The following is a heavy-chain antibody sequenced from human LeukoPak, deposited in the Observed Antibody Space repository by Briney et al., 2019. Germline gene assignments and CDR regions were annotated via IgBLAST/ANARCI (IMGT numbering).Heavy chain of an antibody. V-gene: IGHV3-23*01. D-gene: IGHD2-2*01. CDR2: ISGSGGST. J-gene: IGHJ4*02. CDR1: GFTFSSYA. Sequence: GGSLRLSCAASGFTFSSYAMSWVRQAPGKGLEWVSAISGSGGSTYYADSVKGRFTISRDNSKNTLYLQMNSLRAEDTAVYYCATCPAIVVPAARGSVVDYWGQGTLVTVSS. CDR3: ATCPAIVVPAARGSVVDY.